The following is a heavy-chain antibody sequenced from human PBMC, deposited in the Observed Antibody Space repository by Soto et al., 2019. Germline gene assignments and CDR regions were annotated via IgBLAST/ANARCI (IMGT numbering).Heavy chain of an antibody. D-gene: IGHD3-3*01. V-gene: IGHV1-69*13. CDR2: IIPIFGTA. CDR1: GGTFSSYA. CDR3: ARIDYDFWSGYYRGYYGMDV. J-gene: IGHJ6*02. Sequence: ASVKVSCKASGGTFSSYAISWVRQAPGQGLEWMGGIIPIFGTANYAQKFQGRVTITADESTSTAYMELSSLRSEDTAVYYCARIDYDFWSGYYRGYYGMDVWGQGTTVTVSS.